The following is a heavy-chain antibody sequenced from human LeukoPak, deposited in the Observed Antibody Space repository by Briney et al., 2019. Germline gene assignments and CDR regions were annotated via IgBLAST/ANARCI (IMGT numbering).Heavy chain of an antibody. CDR2: IYYSGST. CDR3: ARGSPYDFWSGPDFDY. Sequence: SQTLSLTCTVSGGSISSGGYYWSWIRQHPGKGLEWIGYIYYSGSTYYNPSLKSRVTISVDTSKNQFSLKLSSVAAADTAVYYCARGSPYDFWSGPDFDYWGQGTLVTVSS. V-gene: IGHV4-31*03. D-gene: IGHD3-3*01. CDR1: GGSISSGGYY. J-gene: IGHJ4*02.